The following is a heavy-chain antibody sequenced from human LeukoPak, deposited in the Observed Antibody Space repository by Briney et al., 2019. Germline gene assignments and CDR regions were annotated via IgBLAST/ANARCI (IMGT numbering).Heavy chain of an antibody. D-gene: IGHD3-10*01. CDR2: ISGSGDT. Sequence: GGSLRLSCAASGFTFSSYAMGWVRQAPGKGLEWVSAISGSGDTYYADSVKGRFTISRDNSKNTLYLQMNSLRAEDTAVYYCAREGRYYGSGSHRDGFDIWGQGTMVTVSS. J-gene: IGHJ3*02. V-gene: IGHV3-23*01. CDR1: GFTFSSYA. CDR3: AREGRYYGSGSHRDGFDI.